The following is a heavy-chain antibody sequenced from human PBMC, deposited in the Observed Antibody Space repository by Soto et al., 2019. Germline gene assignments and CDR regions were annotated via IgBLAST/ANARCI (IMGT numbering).Heavy chain of an antibody. J-gene: IGHJ4*02. CDR2: INAGNGNT. V-gene: IGHV1-3*01. D-gene: IGHD2-15*01. CDR3: ARDLSGCSGGSCYSARFDY. Sequence: ASVKVSCKASGYTFTSYAMHWVRQAPGQRLEWMGWINAGNGNTKYSQKFQGRVTITRDTSASTAYMELSSLRSEDTAVYYCARDLSGCSGGSCYSARFDYWGQGTLVTVSS. CDR1: GYTFTSYA.